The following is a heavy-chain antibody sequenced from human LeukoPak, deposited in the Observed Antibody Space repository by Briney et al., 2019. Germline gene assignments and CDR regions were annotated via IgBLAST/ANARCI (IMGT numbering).Heavy chain of an antibody. CDR1: GFTVSSNY. J-gene: IGHJ4*02. Sequence: GGSLRLSCAASGFTVSSNYMSWVRQAPGKGLEWVSVIYSGGSTYYADSVKGRFTISRDNSKNTLYLQMNSLGAEDTAVYYCARTRTDKVVAATPGVGYFDYWGQGTLVTVSS. CDR2: IYSGGST. V-gene: IGHV3-66*01. D-gene: IGHD2-15*01. CDR3: ARTRTDKVVAATPGVGYFDY.